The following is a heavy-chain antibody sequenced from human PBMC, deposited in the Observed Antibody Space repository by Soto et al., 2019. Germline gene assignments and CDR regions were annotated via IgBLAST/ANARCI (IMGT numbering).Heavy chain of an antibody. CDR3: SRVGCSNSKCYTRGMDV. CDR1: GGSMSGYY. CDR2: IYSDGTT. V-gene: IGHV4-4*07. J-gene: IGHJ6*02. Sequence: QVQLQESGPGLAKPSETLSLTCTVSGGSMSGYYWSWVRQPAGKGLEWVGRIYSDGTTNYSPSLKSRVTMSLDTSKNQFSLHLRSVTAADTAIYYCSRVGCSNSKCYTRGMDVWAKGPRSPSP. D-gene: IGHD2-2*02.